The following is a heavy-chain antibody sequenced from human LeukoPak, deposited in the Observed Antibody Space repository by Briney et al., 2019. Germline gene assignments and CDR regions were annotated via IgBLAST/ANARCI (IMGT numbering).Heavy chain of an antibody. CDR1: GYIFTSYD. CDR2: ISTYSGDA. Sequence: ASVKVSYKASGYIFTSYDFSWVRQAPGQGLEWMGWISTYSGDAHYAHNFQGRVTMTTDTSTNTAYMELRSLKSDDTAVYYCARARGGTTVTTSRYWGQGTLVTVSS. J-gene: IGHJ4*02. V-gene: IGHV1-18*01. CDR3: ARARGGTTVTTSRY. D-gene: IGHD4-11*01.